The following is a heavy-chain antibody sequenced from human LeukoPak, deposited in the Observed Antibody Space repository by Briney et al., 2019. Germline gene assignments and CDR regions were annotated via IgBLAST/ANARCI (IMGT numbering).Heavy chain of an antibody. CDR1: GFTFSAYA. V-gene: IGHV3-23*01. CDR3: AKHDPRRVVITNWFDP. J-gene: IGHJ5*02. CDR2: ISGSGGIT. D-gene: IGHD3-22*01. Sequence: PGGSLRLSCAASGFTFSAYAISWVRQAPGKGLEWVTAISGSGGITYCADSVKGRFTISRDNSKNTLYLQMNSLRAEDTAVYYGAKHDPRRVVITNWFDPWGQGTLVTVSS.